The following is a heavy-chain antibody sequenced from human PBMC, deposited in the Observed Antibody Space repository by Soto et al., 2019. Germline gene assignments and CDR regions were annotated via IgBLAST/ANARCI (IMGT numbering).Heavy chain of an antibody. CDR3: ARKAWVRLDY. V-gene: IGHV4-4*02. CDR1: GDSISSSVW. J-gene: IGHJ4*02. Sequence: SETLSLTCAVSGDSISSSVWWTWVRQPPGKGLEWIGEVFHTGDTYFNPSLRSRVAMSVDKYTNEFSLKVTSVTAADTAIYYCARKAWVRLDYWGQGALVTVSS. D-gene: IGHD2-21*01. CDR2: VFHTGDT.